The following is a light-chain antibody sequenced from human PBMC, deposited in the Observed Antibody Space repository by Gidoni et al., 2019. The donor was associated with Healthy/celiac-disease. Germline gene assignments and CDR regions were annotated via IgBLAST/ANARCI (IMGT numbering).Light chain of an antibody. CDR2: AAS. J-gene: IGKJ4*01. Sequence: DIQMTQSPSSLSASVGDRVTITCRASQSISSYLNWYQQKPGKAPKLLIYAASSLQSGVPSRCSGSGSLTDFTLTISSLQPEDFATYYCQQSYSTPPLTFGGGTKVEIK. CDR3: QQSYSTPPLT. CDR1: QSISSY. V-gene: IGKV1-39*01.